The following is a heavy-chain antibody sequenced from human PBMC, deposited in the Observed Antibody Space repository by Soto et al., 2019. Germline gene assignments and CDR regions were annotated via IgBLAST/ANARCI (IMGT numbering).Heavy chain of an antibody. Sequence: GGSLRLSCAASGFTFSSYGMHWVRQAPGKGLEWVAVISYDGSNKYYADSVKGRFTISRDNSKNTLYLQMNSLRAEDTAVYYCAKDRTDPIAAAGDYYYYGMDVWGQGTTVTVSS. CDR2: ISYDGSNK. CDR3: AKDRTDPIAAAGDYYYYGMDV. CDR1: GFTFSSYG. D-gene: IGHD6-13*01. V-gene: IGHV3-30*18. J-gene: IGHJ6*02.